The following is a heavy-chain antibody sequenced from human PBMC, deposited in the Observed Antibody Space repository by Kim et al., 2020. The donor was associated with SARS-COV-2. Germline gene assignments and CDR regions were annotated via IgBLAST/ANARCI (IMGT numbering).Heavy chain of an antibody. CDR1: GFTFDDYA. V-gene: IGHV3-9*01. J-gene: IGHJ5*02. CDR2: ISWNSGSI. D-gene: IGHD3-10*01. Sequence: GGSLRLSCAASGFTFDDYAMHWVRQAPGKGLEWVSGISWNSGSIGYADSVKGRFAISRDNAKNSLYLQMNSLRAEDTALYYCAKDISSGSGSYYNAWGQGTLVTVSS. CDR3: AKDISSGSGSYYNA.